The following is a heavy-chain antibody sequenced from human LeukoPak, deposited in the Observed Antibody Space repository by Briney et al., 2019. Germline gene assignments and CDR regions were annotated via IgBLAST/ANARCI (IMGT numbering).Heavy chain of an antibody. CDR3: ARVARYCSGGSCYSDC. Sequence: GGSLRLSCAASGFTFSDYYMSWIRQAPGKGLEWVSYISSSGSSIYYADSVKGRFTISRGNAKNSLFLQMNSLRAEDTAVYYCARVARYCSGGSCYSDCWGQGTLVTVSS. J-gene: IGHJ4*02. CDR1: GFTFSDYY. D-gene: IGHD2-15*01. CDR2: ISSSGSSI. V-gene: IGHV3-11*01.